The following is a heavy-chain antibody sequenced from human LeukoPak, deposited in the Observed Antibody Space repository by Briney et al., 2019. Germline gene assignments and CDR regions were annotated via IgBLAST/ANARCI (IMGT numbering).Heavy chain of an antibody. CDR1: GGSFSGYY. Sequence: SETLSLTCAVYGGSFSGYYWSWIRQPPRKGLEWIGEINHSGSTNYNPSLKSRVTISVDTSKNQFSLKLSSVTAADTAVYYCARGRGRRLLWFGELQGGDAFDIWGQGTMVTVSS. CDR3: ARGRGRRLLWFGELQGGDAFDI. J-gene: IGHJ3*02. D-gene: IGHD3-10*01. V-gene: IGHV4-34*01. CDR2: INHSGST.